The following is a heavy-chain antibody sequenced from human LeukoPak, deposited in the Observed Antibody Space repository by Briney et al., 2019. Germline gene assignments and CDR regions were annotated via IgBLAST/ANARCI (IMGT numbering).Heavy chain of an antibody. J-gene: IGHJ6*03. CDR1: GFTFSSYA. V-gene: IGHV3-23*01. Sequence: PRGSLRLSCAASGFTFSSYAMSWVRQAPGKGLEWVSAISGSGDSTYYADSVKGRFTISRDTSKNTLYLQMNSLRVEDTAVYYCAKVIRSYSSNWFMDVWGKGTTVTVSS. CDR2: ISGSGDST. D-gene: IGHD6-13*01. CDR3: AKVIRSYSSNWFMDV.